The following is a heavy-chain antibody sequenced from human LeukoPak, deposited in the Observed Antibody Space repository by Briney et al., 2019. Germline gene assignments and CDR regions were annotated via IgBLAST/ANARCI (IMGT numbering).Heavy chain of an antibody. Sequence: QPGGSLRLSCAASGVTFSSYDFHWVRQGTGKGLEWVSSIGTGGNTYYLASVRGRFTISRDNAKDSLYLQMNNLRVEDTALYYCTRGSPHGFDYWGQGTLVTVSS. CDR3: TRGSPHGFDY. CDR2: IGTGGNT. J-gene: IGHJ4*02. CDR1: GVTFSSYD. V-gene: IGHV3-13*01.